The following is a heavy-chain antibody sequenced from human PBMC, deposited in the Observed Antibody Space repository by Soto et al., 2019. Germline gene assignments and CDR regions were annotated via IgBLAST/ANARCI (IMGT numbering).Heavy chain of an antibody. Sequence: GGSLRLSCAASGFTFSSYWMSWVRQAPGKGLEWVANIKQDGREKYYVDSVKGRFTISRDNAKNSLYLQMNSLRAEDTAVYYCARQLPYYDFWSGLKSAHFDYWGQGTLVTVSS. D-gene: IGHD3-3*01. J-gene: IGHJ4*02. CDR2: IKQDGREK. CDR1: GFTFSSYW. CDR3: ARQLPYYDFWSGLKSAHFDY. V-gene: IGHV3-7*01.